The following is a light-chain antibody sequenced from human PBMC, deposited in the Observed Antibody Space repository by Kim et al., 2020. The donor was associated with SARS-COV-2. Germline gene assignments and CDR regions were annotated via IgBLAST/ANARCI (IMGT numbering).Light chain of an antibody. J-gene: IGLJ2*01. V-gene: IGLV3-1*01. CDR1: KLGYKY. CDR2: QDS. Sequence: VSPGQTARITCSGDKLGYKYACWYQQKPGQSPVLVIYQDSKRPSGIPERFSGSNSGNTATLTISGTQAMDEADYYCQAWDSSTVVFGGGTQLTVL. CDR3: QAWDSSTVV.